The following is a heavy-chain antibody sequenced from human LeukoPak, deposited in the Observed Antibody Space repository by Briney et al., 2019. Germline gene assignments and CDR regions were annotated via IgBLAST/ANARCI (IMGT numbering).Heavy chain of an antibody. Sequence: GGSLRLSCAASGFTFDDYGMSWVRQAPGKGLEWVSGINWNGGSTGYADSVKGRFTISRDNAKNSLYLQMNSLRAEDTALYYCAKSKKGSAFAHFDFWGQGTLVTVSS. V-gene: IGHV3-20*04. J-gene: IGHJ4*02. CDR2: INWNGGST. CDR3: AKSKKGSAFAHFDF. D-gene: IGHD3-10*01. CDR1: GFTFDDYG.